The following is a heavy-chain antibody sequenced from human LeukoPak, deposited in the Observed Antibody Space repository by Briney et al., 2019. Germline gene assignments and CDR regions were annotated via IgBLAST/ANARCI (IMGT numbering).Heavy chain of an antibody. D-gene: IGHD6-13*01. J-gene: IGHJ5*02. V-gene: IGHV1-2*02. CDR1: GYTFTGYY. CDR3: ARGVEYSSSWFPGGGGYNWFDP. CDR2: INPNSGGT. Sequence: ASVKVSCKASGYTFTGYYMHWVRQAPGQGLEWMGWINPNSGGTNYAQKFQGRVTMTRDTSISTAYMELSRLRSDDTAVYYCARGVEYSSSWFPGGGGYNWFDPWGQGTLVTVSS.